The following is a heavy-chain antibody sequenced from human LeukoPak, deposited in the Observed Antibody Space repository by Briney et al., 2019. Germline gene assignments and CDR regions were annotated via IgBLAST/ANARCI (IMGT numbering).Heavy chain of an antibody. CDR1: GFTFSTYE. D-gene: IGHD6-6*01. Sequence: PGGSLRLSCAASGFTFSTYEMNWVRQAPGKGLEWISYISSSGSTINYADSVKGRFTISRDNAKDSLYLQMNSLRAEDTAIYYCARASYSSSYYFDSWGQGSLVTVSS. V-gene: IGHV3-48*03. CDR3: ARASYSSSYYFDS. CDR2: ISSSGSTI. J-gene: IGHJ4*02.